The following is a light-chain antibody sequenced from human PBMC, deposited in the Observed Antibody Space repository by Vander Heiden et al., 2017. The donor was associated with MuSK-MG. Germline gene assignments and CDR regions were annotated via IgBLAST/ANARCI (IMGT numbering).Light chain of an antibody. V-gene: IGKV1-39*01. CDR1: QSISNY. Sequence: DIQMTQSPSSLSASIGDRVTITCRAGQSISNYLNWYQQKPGKAPRLLIYFVSTLQSGVPSRFSGSESGTDFTLTISSLQLEDFATYYCQQSDDTPYTFGQGTKMEIK. CDR2: FVS. CDR3: QQSDDTPYT. J-gene: IGKJ2*01.